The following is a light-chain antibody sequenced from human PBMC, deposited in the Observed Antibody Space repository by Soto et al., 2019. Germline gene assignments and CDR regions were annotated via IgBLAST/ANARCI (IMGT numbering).Light chain of an antibody. V-gene: IGKV1-5*03. Sequence: DIQMTQSPSSLSTSVGDRVAITCRASQGISTFLNWYQQKPGKAPKLLIYKASSLESGVPSRFSGGGSGTEFTLTISSLQPDDFATYYCQQYNSYSWTFGQGTKVDIK. J-gene: IGKJ1*01. CDR2: KAS. CDR1: QGISTF. CDR3: QQYNSYSWT.